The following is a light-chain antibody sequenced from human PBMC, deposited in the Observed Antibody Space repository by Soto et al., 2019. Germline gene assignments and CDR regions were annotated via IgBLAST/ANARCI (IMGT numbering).Light chain of an antibody. CDR1: TSNIGSNI. V-gene: IGLV1-44*01. Sequence: QSLLTQAPSASGAPGQRVTISCSGTTSNIGSNIVNWYQQLPGTAPKLLIYTTNKRPSGVPDRFSGSKSGTSASLAISGLQAEDEADYFCAAWDDSLDGYVFGTGTKVTVL. J-gene: IGLJ1*01. CDR2: TTN. CDR3: AAWDDSLDGYV.